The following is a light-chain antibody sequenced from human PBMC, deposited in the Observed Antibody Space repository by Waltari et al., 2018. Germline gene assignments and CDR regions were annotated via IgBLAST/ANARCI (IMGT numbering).Light chain of an antibody. V-gene: IGKV3-15*01. CDR2: GAS. Sequence: DIVMTQSPATLAVSPGERATLSCRASHSVSSNLAWFQQKPGQAPRLLIYGASTRVTGVPARFSGSGSGTEFTLTISSLQSEDSAVYYCQQNNNWPRTFGGGTKVEIK. J-gene: IGKJ4*01. CDR1: HSVSSN. CDR3: QQNNNWPRT.